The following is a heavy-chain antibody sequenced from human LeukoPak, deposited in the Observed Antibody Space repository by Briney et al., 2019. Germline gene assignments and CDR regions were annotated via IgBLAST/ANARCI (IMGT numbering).Heavy chain of an antibody. CDR3: ARETANGIDY. Sequence: PSETRSLACAVDAGSLGVDYAGWVRHPAGRLREWIGEINHSGSTNYNPSLKSRVTMSVDTSKNQFSLKLSSVTAADTAVYYCARETANGIDYWGQGTLVTVSS. J-gene: IGHJ4*02. V-gene: IGHV4-34*01. D-gene: IGHD1-14*01. CDR1: AGSLGVDY. CDR2: INHSGST.